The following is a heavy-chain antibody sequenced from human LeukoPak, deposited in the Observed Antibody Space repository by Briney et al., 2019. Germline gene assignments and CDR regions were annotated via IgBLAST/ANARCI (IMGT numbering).Heavy chain of an antibody. J-gene: IGHJ6*02. CDR2: IKADGSGT. CDR3: ATWAFYHDLDV. V-gene: IGHV3-43*02. Sequence: GGSLRLSCAASGFTIGPYAMYWVRQGPGRGLEWVSVIKADGSGTFYADSVRGRFTTSRDNSKNSLYLQMNSLTSEDTALYYCATWAFYHDLDVWGQGTTVIVSS. CDR1: GFTIGPYA. D-gene: IGHD3-3*01.